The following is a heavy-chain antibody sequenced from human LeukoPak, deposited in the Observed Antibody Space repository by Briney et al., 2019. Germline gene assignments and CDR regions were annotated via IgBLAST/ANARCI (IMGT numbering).Heavy chain of an antibody. Sequence: GGSLRLSCAASGFTVSSNYMSWVRQAPGKGLEWVSVIYSGGSTYYSDSVKGRFTISRDNSKSTLYIQMNSLRAEDTAVYYCARAKPKNMVRGLIMRRESRYYFDYWGQGTLVTVSS. CDR2: IYSGGST. J-gene: IGHJ4*02. CDR1: GFTVSSNY. D-gene: IGHD3-10*01. CDR3: ARAKPKNMVRGLIMRRESRYYFDY. V-gene: IGHV3-53*01.